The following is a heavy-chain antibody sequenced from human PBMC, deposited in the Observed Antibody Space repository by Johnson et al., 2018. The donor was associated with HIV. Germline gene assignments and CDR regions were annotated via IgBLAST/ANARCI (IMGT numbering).Heavy chain of an antibody. Sequence: QLVESGGGLVQPGGSLRLSCAASGFTFSSYAMSWVRQAPGKGLEWVSGISWNSGSIGYADSVKGRFTISRDNAKNSLYLQMNSLRAEDTALYYCAKGGDGYSGFRSAFDIWGQGTMVTVSS. J-gene: IGHJ3*02. CDR3: AKGGDGYSGFRSAFDI. CDR1: GFTFSSYA. V-gene: IGHV3-9*01. CDR2: ISWNSGSI. D-gene: IGHD5-12*01.